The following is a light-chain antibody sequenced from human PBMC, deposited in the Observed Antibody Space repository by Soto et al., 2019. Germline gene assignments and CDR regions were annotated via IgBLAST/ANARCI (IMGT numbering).Light chain of an antibody. CDR2: GAS. Sequence: EIVLTQSPGTLSLSPGERVTLSCRASQSVSSSYLAWYQQKPGQAPRLLIYGASSRATGIPDRFSGSGSGTDFTLTISRQEPEDFAVYYCQQYGSSPFTFGPGTKVDIK. CDR1: QSVSSSY. V-gene: IGKV3-20*01. CDR3: QQYGSSPFT. J-gene: IGKJ3*01.